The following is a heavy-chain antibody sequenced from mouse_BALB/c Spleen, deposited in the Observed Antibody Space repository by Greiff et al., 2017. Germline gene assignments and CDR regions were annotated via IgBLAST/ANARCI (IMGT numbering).Heavy chain of an antibody. Sequence: EVQRVESGPGLVKPSQSLSLTCTVTGYSITSDYAWNWIRQFPGNKLEWMGYISYSGSTSYNPSLKSRISITRDTSKNQFFLQLNSVTTEDTATYYCARRRRDYAMDYWGQGTSVTVSS. CDR2: ISYSGST. CDR1: GYSITSDYA. V-gene: IGHV3-2*02. CDR3: ARRRRDYAMDY. J-gene: IGHJ4*01.